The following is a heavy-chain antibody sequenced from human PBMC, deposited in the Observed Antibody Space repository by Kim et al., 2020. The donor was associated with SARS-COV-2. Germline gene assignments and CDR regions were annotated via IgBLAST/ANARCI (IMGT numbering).Heavy chain of an antibody. CDR3: ARATTVTAFFDY. J-gene: IGHJ4*02. V-gene: IGHV4-4*07. Sequence: PTRKSRVTMAVDTAKNQFSLKLKSVTAADTAVYYCARATTVTAFFDYWGQGTLVTVSS. D-gene: IGHD4-17*01.